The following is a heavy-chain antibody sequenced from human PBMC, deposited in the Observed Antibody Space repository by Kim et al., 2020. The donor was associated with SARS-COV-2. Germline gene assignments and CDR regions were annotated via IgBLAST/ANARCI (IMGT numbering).Heavy chain of an antibody. CDR1: GGSISSSRYY. Sequence: SGTLSLTCTVSGGSISSSRYYWGWIRQPPGKGLEWIGSIYYSGSTYYNPSLKSRVTISVDTSKNQFSLKLSSVTAADTAVYYCARLGPGLLNWFDPWGQGTLVTVSS. V-gene: IGHV4-39*01. CDR3: ARLGPGLLNWFDP. J-gene: IGHJ5*02. D-gene: IGHD1-26*01. CDR2: IYYSGST.